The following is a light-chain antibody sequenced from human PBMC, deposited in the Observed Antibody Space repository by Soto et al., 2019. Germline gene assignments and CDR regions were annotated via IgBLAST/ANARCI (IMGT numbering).Light chain of an antibody. CDR3: QQYNTYPLT. J-gene: IGKJ4*01. CDR1: QSISTW. V-gene: IGKV1-5*03. CDR2: KAS. Sequence: DIQMTQSPSTLSASVGDRVTITRRASQSISTWLAWYQQKPGKAPKLLIYKASSLEGGVPSRFSGSGSVTEFNITVSILRPDDVATYYCQQYNTYPLTFGGGTTVEIK.